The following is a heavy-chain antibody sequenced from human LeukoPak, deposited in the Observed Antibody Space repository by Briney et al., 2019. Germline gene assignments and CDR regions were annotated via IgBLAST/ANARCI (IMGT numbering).Heavy chain of an antibody. V-gene: IGHV1-69*05. CDR1: GGTFSSYA. CDR2: IIPIFGTA. J-gene: IGHJ5*02. Sequence: SVKVSSRASGGTFSSYAISWVRQAPGQGLEWMGGIIPIFGTANYAQKFQGRVTITTDESTSTAYMQLSSLRSEDTAVYYCARAGAAAGTGWFDPWGQGTLVTVSS. CDR3: ARAGAAAGTGWFDP. D-gene: IGHD6-13*01.